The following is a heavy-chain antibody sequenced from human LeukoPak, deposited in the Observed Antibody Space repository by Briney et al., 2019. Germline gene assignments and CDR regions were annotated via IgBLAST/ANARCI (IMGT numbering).Heavy chain of an antibody. Sequence: PGGSLRLSCAASGFTFSSYSMNWVRQAPGKGLEWVSSISSTSIYKYYADSVKGRFTVSRDNSENTLYLQMNSLRAEDTAVYYCAEGLGYGNFDYWGQGTLVTASS. CDR3: AEGLGYGNFDY. J-gene: IGHJ4*02. D-gene: IGHD4-17*01. V-gene: IGHV3-21*04. CDR2: ISSTSIYK. CDR1: GFTFSSYS.